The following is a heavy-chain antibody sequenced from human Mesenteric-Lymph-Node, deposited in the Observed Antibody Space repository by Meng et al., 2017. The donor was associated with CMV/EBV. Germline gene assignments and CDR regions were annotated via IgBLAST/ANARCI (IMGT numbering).Heavy chain of an antibody. CDR1: GGSISSSSDY. CDR2: IYYSGRT. D-gene: IGHD2-2*01. CDR3: ARHPIVVVPAAIYNWFDP. V-gene: IGHV4-39*01. Sequence: SETLSLTCTVSGGSISSSSDYWGWIRQPPWKGLEWIGSIYYSGRTYYNTSLNIRVTISVDTSKNQFSLKLSSVTAADTAVYYCARHPIVVVPAAIYNWFDPWGQGTLVTVSS. J-gene: IGHJ5*02.